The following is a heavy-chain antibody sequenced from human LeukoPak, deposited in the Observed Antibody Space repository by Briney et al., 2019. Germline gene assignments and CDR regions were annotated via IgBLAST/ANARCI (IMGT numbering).Heavy chain of an antibody. CDR3: ASVTEGY. V-gene: IGHV3-48*02. J-gene: IGHJ4*01. Sequence: GGSLRLSCAASGFTFSSYSMNWVRRAPGKGLEWVSYISSTSGTIYHAGSAQGRFTISRDNAKKSLYLQMNSLRDEDTAVYYCASVTEGYWGQGTLVTVSS. CDR1: GFTFSSYS. D-gene: IGHD2-21*02. CDR2: ISSTSGTI.